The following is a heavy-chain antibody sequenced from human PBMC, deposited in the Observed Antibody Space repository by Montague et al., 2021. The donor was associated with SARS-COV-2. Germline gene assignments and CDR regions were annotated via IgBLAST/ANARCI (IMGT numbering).Heavy chain of an antibody. J-gene: IGHJ6*03. V-gene: IGHV4-31*03. CDR2: IYYSGST. Sequence: TLSLTCTVSGGSISSGGYYWSWIRQHPGKGLEWIGYIYYSGSTYYNPSLKSRVTISVDTSKNQFSLKLSSVTAADTAVYYCASTHGGNLGYYYYYMDVWGKGTTVTVSS. CDR1: GGSISSGGYY. CDR3: ASTHGGNLGYYYYYMDV. D-gene: IGHD4-23*01.